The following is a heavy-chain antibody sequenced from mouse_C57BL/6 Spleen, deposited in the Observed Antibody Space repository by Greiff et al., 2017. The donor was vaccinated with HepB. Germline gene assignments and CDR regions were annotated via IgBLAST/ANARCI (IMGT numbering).Heavy chain of an antibody. CDR1: GYTFTSYW. D-gene: IGHD2-5*01. CDR3: ARRNYSNYYFDY. Sequence: QVQLKQPGTELVKPGASVKLSCKASGYTFTSYWMHWVKQRPGQGLEWIGNINPSNGGTNYNEKFRSKATLTVDKSSSTAYMQLSSLTSEDSAVYYCARRNYSNYYFDYWGQGTTLTVSS. CDR2: INPSNGGT. J-gene: IGHJ2*01. V-gene: IGHV1-53*01.